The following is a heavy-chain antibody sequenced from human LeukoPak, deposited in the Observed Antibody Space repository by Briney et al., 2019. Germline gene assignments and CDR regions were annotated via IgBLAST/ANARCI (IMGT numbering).Heavy chain of an antibody. CDR3: ARGPTLGYSYSSGYMDV. V-gene: IGHV3-7*01. Sequence: GGSLRLSCAASGFTFSSYWMSWVRQAPGEGLEWVANIKQDGSEKYYVDSVKGRFTISRDNAKNSLYLQMNSLRAEDTAVYYCARGPTLGYSYSSGYMDVWGKGTTVTVSS. J-gene: IGHJ6*03. CDR1: GFTFSSYW. CDR2: IKQDGSEK. D-gene: IGHD5-18*01.